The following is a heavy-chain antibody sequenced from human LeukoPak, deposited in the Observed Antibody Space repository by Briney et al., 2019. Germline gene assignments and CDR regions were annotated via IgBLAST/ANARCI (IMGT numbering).Heavy chain of an antibody. V-gene: IGHV3-48*04. Sequence: GGSLRLSCAASGFTFSSYSMNWVRQAPGKGLEWVSYISSSSSTIYYADSVKGRFTISRDNAKNSLYLQMNSLRAEDTAVYYCAREGVIWFGELLPDYWGQGTLVTVSS. D-gene: IGHD3-10*01. CDR2: ISSSSSTI. J-gene: IGHJ4*02. CDR3: AREGVIWFGELLPDY. CDR1: GFTFSSYS.